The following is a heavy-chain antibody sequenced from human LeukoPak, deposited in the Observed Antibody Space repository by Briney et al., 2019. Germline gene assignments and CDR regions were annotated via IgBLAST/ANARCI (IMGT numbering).Heavy chain of an antibody. J-gene: IGHJ6*04. CDR1: GGSISSYY. CDR3: ARVPIVVVPAAMEEGHHYYYYGMDV. Sequence: PSETLSLTCTVSGGSISSYYWSWIRQPPGKGLEWIGYIYYSGSTNYNPSLKSRVTISVDTSKNQFSLKLSSVTAADTAVYYCARVPIVVVPAAMEEGHHYYYYGMDVWGKGTTVTVSS. D-gene: IGHD2-2*01. CDR2: IYYSGST. V-gene: IGHV4-59*01.